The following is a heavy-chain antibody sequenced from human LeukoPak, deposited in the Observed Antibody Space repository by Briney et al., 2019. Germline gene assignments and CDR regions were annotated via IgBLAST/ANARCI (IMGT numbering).Heavy chain of an antibody. J-gene: IGHJ4*02. Sequence: SETLSLTCTVSGGSISSSSYYWGWIRQPPGKWLEWIGSIYYSGSTYYNPSLKSRVTISVDTSKNQFSLKLSSVTAADTAVYYCARPSGYSYGYGIDYWGQGTLVTVSS. V-gene: IGHV4-39*01. CDR1: GGSISSSSYY. D-gene: IGHD5-18*01. CDR3: ARPSGYSYGYGIDY. CDR2: IYYSGST.